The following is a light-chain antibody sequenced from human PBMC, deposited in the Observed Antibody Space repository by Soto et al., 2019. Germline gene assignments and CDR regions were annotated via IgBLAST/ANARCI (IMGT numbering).Light chain of an antibody. CDR2: DVT. J-gene: IGLJ1*01. Sequence: HSALTRPLSVPGSPGQSVTISCTRTSSDVGGYDYVSWYQQHPGKAPKLMIYDVTKRPSGVPDRFSGSRSGNTASLTISGLQAEDDADYYCCSYAGTYSFYVFGTGTKVTVL. V-gene: IGLV2-11*01. CDR3: CSYAGTYSFYV. CDR1: SSDVGGYDY.